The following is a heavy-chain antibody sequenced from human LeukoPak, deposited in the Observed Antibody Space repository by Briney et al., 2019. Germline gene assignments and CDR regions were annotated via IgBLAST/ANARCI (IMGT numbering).Heavy chain of an antibody. CDR3: ARRRSWYPGRYFDL. D-gene: IGHD6-13*01. J-gene: IGHJ2*01. CDR2: TYYSGST. V-gene: IGHV4-39*01. CDR1: GGSISSSSYY. Sequence: SETLSLTCSVSGGSISSSSYYWGWIRQPPGKGLEWIGNTYYSGSTYYNPSLKSRVTISVDTSKNQFSLKLSSVTAADTAVYYCARRRSWYPGRYFDLWGRGTLVTVSS.